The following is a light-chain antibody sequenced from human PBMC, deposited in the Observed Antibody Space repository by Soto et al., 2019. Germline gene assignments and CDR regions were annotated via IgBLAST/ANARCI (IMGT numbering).Light chain of an antibody. Sequence: EIVMTQSPATLSVSPGERATLSCRASQSVNSNLAWYRQNPGQAPRLLISDASTRATGVPARFSGSGSGTEFXXXXSSXXSEDSGIYYCQQYNFWPPLTFGGGTKVEIK. J-gene: IGKJ4*01. CDR3: QQYNFWPPLT. V-gene: IGKV3-15*01. CDR2: DAS. CDR1: QSVNSN.